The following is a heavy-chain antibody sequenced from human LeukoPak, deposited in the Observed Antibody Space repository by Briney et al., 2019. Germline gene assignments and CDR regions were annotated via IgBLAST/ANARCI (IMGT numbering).Heavy chain of an antibody. CDR2: IYYSGST. CDR3: ARRPPRIAVAGQKANWFDP. J-gene: IGHJ5*02. D-gene: IGHD6-19*01. V-gene: IGHV4-39*07. Sequence: AETLSLTGTVSGGSISSSSYYWGWIRQPPGKGLEWIGSIYYSGSTYYNPSLKSRVTISVDTSKNQFSLKLSSVTAADTAVYYCARRPPRIAVAGQKANWFDPWGQGTLVTVSS. CDR1: GGSISSSSYY.